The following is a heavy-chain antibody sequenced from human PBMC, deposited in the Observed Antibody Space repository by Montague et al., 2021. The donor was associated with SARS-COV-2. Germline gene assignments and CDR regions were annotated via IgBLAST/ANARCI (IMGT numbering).Heavy chain of an antibody. Sequence: SLRLSCAASGFTFSTFWMTWVRQAPGKGLEWVANIKQDGSEKYYVDSVKGRFTISRDNAKNSLYLQLDSLRAEDTAVYYCARGYDSSGYQYWGQGTLSPSPQ. D-gene: IGHD3-22*01. CDR3: ARGYDSSGYQY. J-gene: IGHJ4*02. CDR2: IKQDGSEK. V-gene: IGHV3-7*05. CDR1: GFTFSTFW.